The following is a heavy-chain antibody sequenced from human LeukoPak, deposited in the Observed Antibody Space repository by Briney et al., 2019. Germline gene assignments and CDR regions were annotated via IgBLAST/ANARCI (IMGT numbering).Heavy chain of an antibody. D-gene: IGHD4-17*01. CDR3: ARTVTTYWYFDL. V-gene: IGHV3-23*01. Sequence: GGSLRLSCAASGFTFSSYAMSWVRQSPGKGLEWVSAISGSGGSTYYADSVKGRFTISRDNAKNSLYLQMNSLRAEDTAVYYCARTVTTYWYFDLWGRGTLVTVSS. CDR2: ISGSGGST. J-gene: IGHJ2*01. CDR1: GFTFSSYA.